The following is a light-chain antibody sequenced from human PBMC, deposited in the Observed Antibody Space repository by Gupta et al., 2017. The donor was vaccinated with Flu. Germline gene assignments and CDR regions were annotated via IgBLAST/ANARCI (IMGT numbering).Light chain of an antibody. V-gene: IGLV2-14*01. J-gene: IGLJ3*02. CDR2: EVS. CDR3: SSYTTSSTWV. CDR1: SSDVGDYKF. Sequence: ITISCTGTSSDVGDYKFVSWYQRHPGTAPKLRLDEVSNRPSGISNRFSASKSGNTASLTISGLQAEDEADYYCSSYTTSSTWVFGGGTRLKVL.